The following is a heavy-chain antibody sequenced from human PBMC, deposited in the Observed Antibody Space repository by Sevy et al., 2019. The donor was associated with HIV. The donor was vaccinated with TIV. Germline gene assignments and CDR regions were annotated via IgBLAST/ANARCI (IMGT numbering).Heavy chain of an antibody. CDR2: FSFGCGRI. Sequence: QLGGPLTPSGAASGSPLGSNSIGGFGRPPGRGLGGVSTFSFGCGRINYADSVKGRFTISRDNSKSSVYLQMNNLRPEDTAVYYCAREGCTKPHDYWGQGTLVTVSS. D-gene: IGHD2-8*01. V-gene: IGHV3-23*01. CDR1: GSPLGSNS. CDR3: AREGCTKPHDY. J-gene: IGHJ4*02.